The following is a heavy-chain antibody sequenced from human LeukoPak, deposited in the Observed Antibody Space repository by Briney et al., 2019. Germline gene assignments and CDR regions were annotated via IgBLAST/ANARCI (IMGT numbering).Heavy chain of an antibody. CDR2: ISSSSSYI. Sequence: GGSLRLSCAASGFTFSNYNMHWVRQAPGKGLEWVSSISSSSSYIYYADSVKGRSTISRDNAKNSLYLQMTSLRAEDTAVYYCARTGITVAPPFDYWGQGTLVTVSS. J-gene: IGHJ4*02. V-gene: IGHV3-21*01. CDR3: ARTGITVAPPFDY. D-gene: IGHD4-23*01. CDR1: GFTFSNYN.